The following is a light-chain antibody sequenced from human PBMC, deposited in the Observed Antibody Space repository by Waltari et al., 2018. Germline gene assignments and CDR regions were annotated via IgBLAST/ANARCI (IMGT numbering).Light chain of an antibody. J-gene: IGLJ3*02. CDR3: SSYSSGSTLVL. CDR1: SSHVGRSHY. Sequence: QSALSQPASVSGSPGQSITISCTGTSSHVGRSHYVSWYQRHPNKAPRLIIYRVTDRPSGVSSRFSGSKSGNTASLTISGLQAEDEADYHCSSYSSGSTLVLFGGGTKLTVL. CDR2: RVT. V-gene: IGLV2-14*01.